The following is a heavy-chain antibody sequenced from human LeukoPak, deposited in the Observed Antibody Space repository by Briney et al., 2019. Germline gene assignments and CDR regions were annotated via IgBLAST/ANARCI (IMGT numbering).Heavy chain of an antibody. CDR2: IYYIGNT. CDR1: GDSMTNYY. D-gene: IGHD6-19*01. J-gene: IGHJ4*02. CDR3: ARFRSSGWYYFDS. Sequence: SETLSLTCTVSGDSMTNYYWNWIRQPPGRGLEWIAYIYYIGNTNYNPSLKSRATISIDTSKNQFSLTLSSVTAADTAVYYCARFRSSGWYYFDSWGQGMPVSVSS. V-gene: IGHV4-59*12.